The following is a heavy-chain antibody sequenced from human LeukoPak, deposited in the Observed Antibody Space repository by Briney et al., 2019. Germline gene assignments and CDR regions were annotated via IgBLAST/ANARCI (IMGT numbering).Heavy chain of an antibody. D-gene: IGHD2/OR15-2a*01. CDR3: TTGRMSAFDM. J-gene: IGHJ3*02. Sequence: GGSLRLSCAASGFTFSNYWMHWVRQVPGKGLVWVSRITSDISNTRYIGSVKSRFTISRDNARNTVYLQMNSLRAEDTAVYYCTTGRMSAFDMWGQGTMVTVAS. CDR1: GFTFSNYW. V-gene: IGHV3-74*01. CDR2: ITSDISNT.